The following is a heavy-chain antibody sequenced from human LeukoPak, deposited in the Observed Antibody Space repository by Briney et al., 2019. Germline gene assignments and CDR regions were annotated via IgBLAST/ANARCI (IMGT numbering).Heavy chain of an antibody. D-gene: IGHD3-10*01. J-gene: IGHJ4*02. Sequence: PSETLSLTCAVYGGSFSGYYWSWIRQPPGKGLEWIGEINHSGSTNYNSSLKSRVTISVDTSKNQFSLKLSSVTAADTAVYYCARGRAYYGSGSYFVIGSSVDYWGQGTLVTVSS. CDR1: GGSFSGYY. CDR2: INHSGST. V-gene: IGHV4-34*01. CDR3: ARGRAYYGSGSYFVIGSSVDY.